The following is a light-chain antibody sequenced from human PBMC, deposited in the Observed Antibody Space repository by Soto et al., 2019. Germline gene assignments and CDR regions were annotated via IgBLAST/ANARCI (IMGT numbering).Light chain of an antibody. J-gene: IGLJ1*01. CDR1: SSDVGRNNR. CDR2: DVT. V-gene: IGLV2-18*02. Sequence: QSVLTQPPSVSGSPGQSVAISCSGSSSDVGRNNRVSWYQQSPGTAPKLMIYDVTNRPSGVPDRFSGSKSGNTASLTISGLQAEDEADYYCRSFTTSSTYVFGTGTKLTVL. CDR3: RSFTTSSTYV.